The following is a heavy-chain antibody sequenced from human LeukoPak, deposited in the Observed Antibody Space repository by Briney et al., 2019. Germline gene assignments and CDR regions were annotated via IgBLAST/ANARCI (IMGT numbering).Heavy chain of an antibody. V-gene: IGHV3-23*01. J-gene: IGHJ3*02. CDR2: ISGSGGST. D-gene: IGHD2-2*01. Sequence: GGSLRLSCAASGFTFSSYAMSWVHQAPGKGLEWVSAISGSGGSTYYADSVKGRFTISRDNSKNTLYLQMNSLRAEDTAVYYCAKEIVVVLAALPEDAFDIWGQGTMVTVSS. CDR1: GFTFSSYA. CDR3: AKEIVVVLAALPEDAFDI.